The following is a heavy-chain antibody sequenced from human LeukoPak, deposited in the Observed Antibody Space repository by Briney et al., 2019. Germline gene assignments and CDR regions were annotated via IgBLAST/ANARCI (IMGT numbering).Heavy chain of an antibody. CDR3: SKKGQADDDGKPD. D-gene: IGHD1-1*01. V-gene: IGHV3-23*01. J-gene: IGHJ4*02. CDR1: GFTFSVYD. CDR2: ISRGGIS. Sequence: PGGSLRLSCAASGFTFSVYDMYWIRQSPGKGLECVSVISRGGISHYADSVKGRFTISRDNSKNTLYLQMNSLRAEDTAVYYCSKKGQADDDGKPDWGQGTLVTVSP.